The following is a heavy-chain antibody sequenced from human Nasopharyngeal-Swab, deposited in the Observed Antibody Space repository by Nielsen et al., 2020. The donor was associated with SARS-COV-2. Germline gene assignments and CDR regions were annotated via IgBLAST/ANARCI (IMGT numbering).Heavy chain of an antibody. J-gene: IGHJ4*02. CDR3: ARGYYDSSGYYEY. V-gene: IGHV1-3*01. D-gene: IGHD3-22*01. CDR2: INAGNGNT. Sequence: WVRQAPGQRLEWMRWINAGNGNTKYSQKFQGRVTITRDTSASTAYMELSSLRAEDTAVYYCARGYYDSSGYYEYWGQGTLVTVSS.